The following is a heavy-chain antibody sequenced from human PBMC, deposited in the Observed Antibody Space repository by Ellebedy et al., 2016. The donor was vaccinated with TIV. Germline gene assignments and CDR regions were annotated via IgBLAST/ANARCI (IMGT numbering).Heavy chain of an antibody. D-gene: IGHD6-6*01. V-gene: IGHV3-21*01. CDR1: GFTFSSYS. CDR3: ARDPPIYSSSSEVDYYYYMDV. CDR2: ISSSSSYI. J-gene: IGHJ6*03. Sequence: GGSLRLXCAASGFTFSSYSMNWVRQAPGKGLEWVSSISSSSSYIYYADSVKGRFTISRDNAKNSLYLQMNSLRAEDTAVYYCARDPPIYSSSSEVDYYYYMDVWGKGTTVTVSS.